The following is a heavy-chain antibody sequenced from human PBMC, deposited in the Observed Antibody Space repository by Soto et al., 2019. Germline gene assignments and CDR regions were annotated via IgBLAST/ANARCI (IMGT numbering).Heavy chain of an antibody. CDR3: ARGAYRWAFEI. CDR2: ISANGGET. D-gene: IGHD2-8*02. CDR1: GFTFSNYA. Sequence: GGSLRLSCAVSGFTFSNYAMSWVRQAPGKGLEWVSSISANGGETYYVDSVRGRFSISRDNSKNTLFLQMDSLRADDTAIYYCARGAYRWAFEIWGQGTMVTVSS. J-gene: IGHJ3*02. V-gene: IGHV3-23*01.